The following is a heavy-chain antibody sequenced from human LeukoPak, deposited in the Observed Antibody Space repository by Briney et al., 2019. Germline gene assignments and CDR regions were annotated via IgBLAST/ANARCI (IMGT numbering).Heavy chain of an antibody. CDR3: AGGFDRSKVGY. D-gene: IGHD3-16*01. Sequence: PSETLSLTCTVSGGSISSGDYYWNWIRQHPGRGLECIGYIRYSGSTHYNPSLKSRVTISVDTSKNQFSLNLSSVTAADTAVYYCAGGFDRSKVGYWSQGTLVTVSS. CDR2: IRYSGST. V-gene: IGHV4-31*03. J-gene: IGHJ4*02. CDR1: GGSISSGDYY.